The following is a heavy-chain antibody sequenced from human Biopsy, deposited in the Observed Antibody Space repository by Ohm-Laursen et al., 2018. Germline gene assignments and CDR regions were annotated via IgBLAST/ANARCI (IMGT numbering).Heavy chain of an antibody. CDR3: ARDDAVTVIRGLYY. V-gene: IGHV1-24*01. Sequence: ASVKVSCKVSGYTLTELSMHWVRQAPGKGLEWMGGFAPENGKTVYAQNFQARVSMTEDTSTDTAYMELRSLRSEDTAVYYCARDDAVTVIRGLYYWGQGALVTVSS. CDR2: FAPENGKT. J-gene: IGHJ4*02. D-gene: IGHD2-21*02. CDR1: GYTLTELS.